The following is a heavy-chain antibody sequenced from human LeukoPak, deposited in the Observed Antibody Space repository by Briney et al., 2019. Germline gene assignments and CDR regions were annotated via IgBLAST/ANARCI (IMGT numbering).Heavy chain of an antibody. D-gene: IGHD1-26*01. CDR2: ITGSSSAM. J-gene: IGHJ4*02. Sequence: GGSLRLSCAASGFTFSSSNMHWVRQAPGKGLEWVSYITGSSSAMYYADSVKGRFTISRDNAKHSLFLQMNSLRAEDTAVYYCASDVVGGTTNYWGQGTLVTVSS. V-gene: IGHV3-48*01. CDR1: GFTFSSSN. CDR3: ASDVVGGTTNY.